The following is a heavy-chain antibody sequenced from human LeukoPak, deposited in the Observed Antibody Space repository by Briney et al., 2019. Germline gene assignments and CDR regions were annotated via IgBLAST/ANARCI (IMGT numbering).Heavy chain of an antibody. D-gene: IGHD3-16*01. V-gene: IGHV3-7*01. CDR1: GFTFSSYW. J-gene: IGHJ4*02. CDR3: TRRLDD. CDR2: IKHDESEK. Sequence: GGSLRLSCVGSGFTFSSYWMTWVRQAPGMGLEWVANIKHDESEKNYLDSVKGRFTISRDNAQNSLYLQMNGLRVEDTAVYYCTRRLDDWGQGTLVTVSS.